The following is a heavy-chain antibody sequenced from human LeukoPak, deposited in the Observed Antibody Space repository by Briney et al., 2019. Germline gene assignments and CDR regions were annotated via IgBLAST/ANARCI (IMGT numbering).Heavy chain of an antibody. CDR2: IYFSGST. J-gene: IGHJ4*02. CDR3: ARDGMWFGEFRFDY. Sequence: SETLSLTCTVSGGSISSTTYYWGWIRQPPGKGLEWIGSIYFSGSTYYNPSLKSRVTISVDTSKNQFSLKLSSVTDADTAVYYCARDGMWFGEFRFDYWGQGTLVTVP. D-gene: IGHD3-10*01. V-gene: IGHV4-39*07. CDR1: GGSISSTTYY.